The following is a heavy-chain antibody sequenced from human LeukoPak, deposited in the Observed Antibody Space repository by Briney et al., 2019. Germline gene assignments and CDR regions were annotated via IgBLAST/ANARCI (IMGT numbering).Heavy chain of an antibody. CDR2: INHSGST. V-gene: IGHV4-34*01. Sequence: SETLSLTCAVYGGSFSGYYWSWIRQPPGKGLEWIGEINHSGSTNYDPSLKSRVTISVDTSKNQFPLKLSSVIAADTAVYYCARTTTVTTSAFDIWGQGTMVTVSS. D-gene: IGHD4-17*01. J-gene: IGHJ3*02. CDR1: GGSFSGYY. CDR3: ARTTTVTTSAFDI.